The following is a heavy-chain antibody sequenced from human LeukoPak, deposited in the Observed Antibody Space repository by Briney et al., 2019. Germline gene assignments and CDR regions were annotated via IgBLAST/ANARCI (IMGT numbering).Heavy chain of an antibody. J-gene: IGHJ6*03. CDR1: GYSISSGYY. CDR3: ARVAVKEGWYYYYYMDV. Sequence: SETLSLTCTVSGYSISSGYYWGWIRQPPGKGLEWTGSIDHSGSTYYNPSLKSRVTISVDTSKNQFSLKLSSVTAADTAVYYCARVAVKEGWYYYYYMDVWGKGTTVTVSS. D-gene: IGHD2-21*01. V-gene: IGHV4-38-2*02. CDR2: IDHSGST.